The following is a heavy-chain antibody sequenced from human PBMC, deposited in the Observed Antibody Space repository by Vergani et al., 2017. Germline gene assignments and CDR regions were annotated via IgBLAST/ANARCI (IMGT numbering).Heavy chain of an antibody. CDR2: IYPGDSDT. D-gene: IGHD6-13*01. CDR3: ARLGSSSWAGEYDAFDI. V-gene: IGHV5-51*03. J-gene: IGHJ3*02. CDR1: GYSFTSYW. Sequence: EVQLVQSGAEVKKPGESLKISCKGSGYSFTSYWIGWVRQMPGKGLEWMGIIYPGDSDTRYSPSFQGQVTISADKSISTAYLQWSSMKASDTAMYYCARLGSSSWAGEYDAFDIWGQGTMVTVSS.